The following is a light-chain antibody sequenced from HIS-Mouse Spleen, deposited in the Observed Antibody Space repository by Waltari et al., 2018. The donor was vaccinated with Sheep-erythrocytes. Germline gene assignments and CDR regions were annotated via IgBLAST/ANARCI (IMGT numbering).Light chain of an antibody. J-gene: IGLJ3*02. CDR1: SSDVGSYNL. CDR3: CSYAGSSTPWV. V-gene: IGLV2-23*01. CDR2: EGS. Sequence: QSALTQPASVSGSPGQSITISCTGTSSDVGSYNLVSWYQQHPGKAPNLMIYEGSKRPSGVSNRFSRSKSGNTASLTISGLQAEDEADYYCCSYAGSSTPWVFGGGTKLTVL.